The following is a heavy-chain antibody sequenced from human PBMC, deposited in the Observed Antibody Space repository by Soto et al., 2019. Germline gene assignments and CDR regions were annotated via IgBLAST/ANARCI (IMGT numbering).Heavy chain of an antibody. D-gene: IGHD1-7*01. CDR1: GYTFTGYY. J-gene: IGHJ6*02. V-gene: IGHV1-2*02. CDR3: ARALVSVELQESQYYYYYGMDV. CDR2: INPNSGGT. Sequence: ASVKVSCKASGYTFTGYYMHWVRQAPGQGLEWMGWINPNSGGTNYAQKFQGRVTMTRDTSISTAYMELSRLRSDDTAVYYCARALVSVELQESQYYYYYGMDVWGQGTTVTVSS.